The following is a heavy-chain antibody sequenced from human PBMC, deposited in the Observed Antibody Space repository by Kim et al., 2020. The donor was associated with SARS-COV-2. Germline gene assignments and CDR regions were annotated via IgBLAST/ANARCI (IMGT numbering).Heavy chain of an antibody. Sequence: ASVKVSCKASGYTFTSYAMNWVRQAPGQGLEWMGWINTNTGNPTYAQGFTGRFVFSLDTSVSTAYLQISSLKAEDTAVYYCAREEYGYDILTGYYHYYYYDMDVWGQGTKVTVSS. CDR3: AREEYGYDILTGYYHYYYYDMDV. D-gene: IGHD3-9*01. CDR1: GYTFTSYA. V-gene: IGHV7-4-1*02. J-gene: IGHJ6*02. CDR2: INTNTGNP.